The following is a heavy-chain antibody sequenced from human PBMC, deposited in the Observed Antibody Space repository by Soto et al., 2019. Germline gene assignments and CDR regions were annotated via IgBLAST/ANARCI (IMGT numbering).Heavy chain of an antibody. V-gene: IGHV3-23*01. Sequence: PGGSLRLSCAASGFTFSSYAMSWVRQAPGKGLEWVSAISGSGGSTYYADSVKGRFTISRDNSKSTLYLQMNSLRAEDTAGYYCAKGGGDSSGYYFGYWGQGTLVTVSS. CDR1: GFTFSSYA. CDR3: AKGGGDSSGYYFGY. J-gene: IGHJ4*02. CDR2: ISGSGGST. D-gene: IGHD3-22*01.